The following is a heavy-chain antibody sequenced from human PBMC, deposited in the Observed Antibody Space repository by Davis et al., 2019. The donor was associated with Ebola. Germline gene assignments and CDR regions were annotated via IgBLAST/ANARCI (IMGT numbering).Heavy chain of an antibody. CDR1: GYTFTSYY. CDR2: INPSGGST. Sequence: AASVKVSCKASGYTFTSYYMHWVRQAPGQGLEWMGIINPSGGSTSYAQKFQGRVTMTRDTSISTAYMELSRLRSDNTAVYYCARELIVIMAAAGTGAGDYYYYGMDVWGQGTTVTVSS. J-gene: IGHJ6*02. V-gene: IGHV1-46*03. CDR3: ARELIVIMAAAGTGAGDYYYYGMDV. D-gene: IGHD6-13*01.